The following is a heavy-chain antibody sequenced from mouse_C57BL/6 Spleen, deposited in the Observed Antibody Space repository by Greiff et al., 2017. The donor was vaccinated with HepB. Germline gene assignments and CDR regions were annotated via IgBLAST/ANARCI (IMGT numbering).Heavy chain of an antibody. J-gene: IGHJ4*01. CDR3: ARSYYGNYLYAMDY. Sequence: VQLQQPGAELVKPGASVKLSCKASGYTFTSYWMQWVKQRPGQGLEWIGEIDPSDSYTNYNQKFKGKATLTVDTSSSTAYMQLSSLTSEDSAVYYCARSYYGNYLYAMDYWGQGTSVTVSS. V-gene: IGHV1-50*01. D-gene: IGHD2-1*01. CDR2: IDPSDSYT. CDR1: GYTFTSYW.